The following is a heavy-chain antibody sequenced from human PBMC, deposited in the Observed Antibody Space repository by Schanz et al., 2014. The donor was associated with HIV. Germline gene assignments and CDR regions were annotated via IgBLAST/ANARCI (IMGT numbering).Heavy chain of an antibody. CDR3: AKCPTMVRGTGMDV. D-gene: IGHD3-10*01. Sequence: VQLLESGGGLIQPGRSLRLSCAASGFTFSSYAMHWVRQAPGKGLEWVAVISYDGSNKYYADSVKGRFTISRDNSKNTLYLQMNSLRAEDTAVYYCAKCPTMVRGTGMDVWGQGTTVTVSS. CDR2: ISYDGSNK. CDR1: GFTFSSYA. V-gene: IGHV3-30-3*02. J-gene: IGHJ6*02.